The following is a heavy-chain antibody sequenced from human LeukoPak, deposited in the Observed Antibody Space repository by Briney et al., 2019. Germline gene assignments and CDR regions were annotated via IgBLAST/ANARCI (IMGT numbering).Heavy chain of an antibody. CDR1: GFTFGSYA. CDR3: AKNPSSDDAFDI. V-gene: IGHV3-23*01. Sequence: GGSLRLSCAASGFTFGSYAMSWVRQAPGKGLEWVSAISGSGGSTYYADSVKGRFTISRDNSKNTLYLQMNSLRAEDTAVYYCAKNPSSDDAFDIWGQGTMVTVSS. D-gene: IGHD3-10*01. J-gene: IGHJ3*02. CDR2: ISGSGGST.